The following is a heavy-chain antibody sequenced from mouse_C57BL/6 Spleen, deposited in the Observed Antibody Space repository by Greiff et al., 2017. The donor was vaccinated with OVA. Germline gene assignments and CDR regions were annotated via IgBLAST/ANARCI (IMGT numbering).Heavy chain of an antibody. V-gene: IGHV5-12*01. CDR3: ARQIWDEGFAY. CDR2: ISNGGGST. CDR1: GFTFSDYY. Sequence: EVQVVESGGGLVQPGGSLKLSCAASGFTFSDYYMYWVRQTPEKRLEWVAYISNGGGSTYYPDTVKGRFTISRDNAKNTLYLQMSRLKSEDTAMYYCARQIWDEGFAYWGQGTLVTVSA. D-gene: IGHD4-1*01. J-gene: IGHJ3*01.